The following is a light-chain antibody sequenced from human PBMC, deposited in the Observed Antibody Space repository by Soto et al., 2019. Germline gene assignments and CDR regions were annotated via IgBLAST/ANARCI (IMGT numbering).Light chain of an antibody. CDR3: QQYYSTPLT. J-gene: IGKJ4*01. V-gene: IGKV4-1*01. Sequence: DIVMIQSPDSLAVSLGERATINCKSSQSVLYSSNNKNYLAWYQQKPGQPPKLLIYWASTRESGVPDRFSGSGSGTDFTLTISSLQAEDVAVYYCQQYYSTPLTFGGRTKVDIK. CDR2: WAS. CDR1: QSVLYSSNNKNY.